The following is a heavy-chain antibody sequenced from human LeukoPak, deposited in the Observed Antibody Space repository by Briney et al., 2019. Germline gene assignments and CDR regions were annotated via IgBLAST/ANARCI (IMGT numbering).Heavy chain of an antibody. D-gene: IGHD4-17*01. CDR3: AKSHIGGAWYIGS. V-gene: IGHV3-23*01. Sequence: PGGSLRLSCAASGFTFSTYAMSWVRQAPGKGLEWLSGISASSSSTFYADSVKGRFTVSRDNSKNPLYLQMNSLRAEDTAVYYCAKSHIGGAWYIGSWGQGTLVTVSS. CDR1: GFTFSTYA. J-gene: IGHJ4*02. CDR2: ISASSSST.